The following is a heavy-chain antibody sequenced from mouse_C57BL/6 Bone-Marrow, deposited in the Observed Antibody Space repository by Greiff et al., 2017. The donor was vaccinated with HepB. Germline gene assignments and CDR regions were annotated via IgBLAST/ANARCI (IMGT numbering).Heavy chain of an antibody. Sequence: VQLQQPGAELVRPGSSVKLSCKASGYTFTSYWMHWVKQRPIQGLEWIGNIDPSDSETHYNQKFKDKATLTVDKSSSTAYMQLSSLTSEDSAVYYCAREGSSGYMGPSDYWGQGTTLTVSS. D-gene: IGHD3-2*02. CDR1: GYTFTSYW. J-gene: IGHJ2*01. CDR2: IDPSDSET. CDR3: AREGSSGYMGPSDY. V-gene: IGHV1-52*01.